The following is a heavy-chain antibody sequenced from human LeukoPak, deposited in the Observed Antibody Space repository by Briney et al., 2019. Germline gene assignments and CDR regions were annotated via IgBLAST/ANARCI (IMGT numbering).Heavy chain of an antibody. D-gene: IGHD2-2*01. J-gene: IGHJ4*02. Sequence: ASVKVPCKACGYIFNRYYMLWARQPPAQGLEWRGYNTPTCDGTNHAQKFQGRVTMTRDTSISTAYMELSRLRSDETAVYYCARGTTRMVVVPGAISSDLWGWGQGTLVSASS. CDR1: GYIFNRYY. V-gene: IGHV1-2*02. CDR3: ARGTTRMVVVPGAISSDLWG. CDR2: NTPTCDGT.